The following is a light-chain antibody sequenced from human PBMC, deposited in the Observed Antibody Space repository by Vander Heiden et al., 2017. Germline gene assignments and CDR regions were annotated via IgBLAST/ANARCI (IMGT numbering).Light chain of an antibody. CDR1: QSVSSSY. Sequence: EIVLTQSPGTLSLSPGERATLSCRASQSVSSSYLAWYQQKPGQAPRLLIYGASSRATGIPDRFSGSGSGTDFTLTISRLELEDFAVYYCQQDGSSYTFGQGTKLEIK. CDR3: QQDGSSYT. CDR2: GAS. V-gene: IGKV3-20*01. J-gene: IGKJ2*01.